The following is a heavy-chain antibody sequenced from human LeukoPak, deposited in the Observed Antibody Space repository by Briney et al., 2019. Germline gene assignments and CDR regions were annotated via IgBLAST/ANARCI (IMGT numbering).Heavy chain of an antibody. D-gene: IGHD1-26*01. V-gene: IGHV3-48*01. CDR2: ISSSSSTI. CDR1: GFIFSSYG. J-gene: IGHJ4*02. Sequence: GGSLRLSCAASGFIFSSYGMTWVRQAPGKGLEWVSYISSSSSTIYYADSVKGRFTISRDNAKNSLYLQLNSLRAEDTAVYYCARSLVVGATYPYHRGQGTLVTVSS. CDR3: ARSLVVGATYPYH.